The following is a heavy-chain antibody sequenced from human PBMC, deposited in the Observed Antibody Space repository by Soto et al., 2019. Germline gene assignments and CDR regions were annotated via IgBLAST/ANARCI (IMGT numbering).Heavy chain of an antibody. Sequence: EVQLVESGGGLVQPGGSLRLSCAVSGFTFSSFWMHWVRQAPGKGLVWVSRINPDGSGTRYADSVKGRLTISRDNAKNTLYLQVNSLRVDDTAVYYCVRDRDTYGYANLDYWGQGTLVTVSS. CDR3: VRDRDTYGYANLDY. D-gene: IGHD5-18*01. V-gene: IGHV3-74*01. CDR1: GFTFSSFW. J-gene: IGHJ4*02. CDR2: INPDGSGT.